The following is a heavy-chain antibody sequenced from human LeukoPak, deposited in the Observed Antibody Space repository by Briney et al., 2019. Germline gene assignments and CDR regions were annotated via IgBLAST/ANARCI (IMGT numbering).Heavy chain of an antibody. CDR3: ARGKYDSSGYPLLGFDY. V-gene: IGHV3-30*03. CDR1: GFTFSSYG. Sequence: PGRSLRLCCAASGFTFSSYGMHWVRQAPGKGLEWVAVISYDGSNKYYADSVKGRFTISRDNAKKSLYLQMNSLRAEDTAVYYCARGKYDSSGYPLLGFDYWGQGTLVTVSS. CDR2: ISYDGSNK. J-gene: IGHJ4*02. D-gene: IGHD3-22*01.